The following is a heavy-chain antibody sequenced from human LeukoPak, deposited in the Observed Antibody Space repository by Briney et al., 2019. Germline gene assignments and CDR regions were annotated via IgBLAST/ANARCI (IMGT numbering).Heavy chain of an antibody. CDR2: ISSSGSTI. Sequence: GGSLRLSCAASGFTFSSYEMNWVRQAPGKGLEWVSYISSSGSTIYYADSVKGRFTISRDNAKNSLYLQMSSLRAEDTAVYYCARATMGVLLDYWGQGTPVTISS. CDR1: GFTFSSYE. CDR3: ARATMGVLLDY. J-gene: IGHJ4*02. D-gene: IGHD4/OR15-4a*01. V-gene: IGHV3-48*03.